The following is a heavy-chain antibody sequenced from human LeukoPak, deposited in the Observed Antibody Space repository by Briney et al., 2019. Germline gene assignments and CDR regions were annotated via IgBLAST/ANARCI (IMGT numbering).Heavy chain of an antibody. CDR1: GFTFSSYA. D-gene: IGHD2-2*01. CDR3: ARDCSSTSCYSGLDY. V-gene: IGHV3-30*04. J-gene: IGHJ4*02. Sequence: GGSLRLSCAASGFTFSSYAMHWVRQAPGKGLEWVAVISYDGSNKYYADSVKGRFTISRDNSKNTLYLQMNSLRAEDTAVYYCARDCSSTSCYSGLDYWGRGTLVTVSS. CDR2: ISYDGSNK.